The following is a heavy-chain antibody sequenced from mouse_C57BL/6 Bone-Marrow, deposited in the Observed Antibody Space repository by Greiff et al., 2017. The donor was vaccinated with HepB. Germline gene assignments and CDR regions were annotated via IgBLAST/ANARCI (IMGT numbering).Heavy chain of an antibody. Sequence: DVMLVESGGGLVQPGGSLSLSCAASGFTFTDYYMSWVRQPPGKALEWLGFIRNKANGYTTEYSASVKGRFTISRDNSQSILYLQMNALRAEDSATYYCARSYYDGYYWFAYWGQGTLVTVSA. CDR1: GFTFTDYY. D-gene: IGHD2-3*01. CDR3: ARSYYDGYYWFAY. V-gene: IGHV7-3*01. CDR2: IRNKANGYTT. J-gene: IGHJ3*01.